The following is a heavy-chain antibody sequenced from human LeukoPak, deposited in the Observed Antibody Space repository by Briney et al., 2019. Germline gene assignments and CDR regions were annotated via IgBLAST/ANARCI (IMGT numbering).Heavy chain of an antibody. CDR2: IYYSGST. CDR3: ARHSYSVPHYFDY. J-gene: IGHJ4*02. CDR1: GGSISSYY. V-gene: IGHV4-59*08. D-gene: IGHD3-10*02. Sequence: PSETLSLTCTVPGGSISSYYWSWIRQPPGKGLEWIGYIYYSGSTNYNPSLKSRVTISVDTSKNQFSLKLSSVTAADTAVYYCARHSYSVPHYFDYWGQGTLVTVSS.